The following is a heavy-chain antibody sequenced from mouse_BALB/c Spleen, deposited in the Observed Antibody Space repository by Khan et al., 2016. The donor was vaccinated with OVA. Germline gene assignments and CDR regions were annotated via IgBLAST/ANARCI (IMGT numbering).Heavy chain of an antibody. CDR2: IRVKSDDYVT. V-gene: IGHV6-6*02. CDR1: GFTFSNYW. CDR3: WILL. Sequence: EVKLEESGGGLVQPGGSMKLSCGASGFTFSNYWMNWVRQSPEKGLEWVAEIRVKSDDYVTHYAESGKGRFTISRDDSKSSVYLQMNNLIADATGIYYCWILLWGHGTTLTVSS. J-gene: IGHJ2*01.